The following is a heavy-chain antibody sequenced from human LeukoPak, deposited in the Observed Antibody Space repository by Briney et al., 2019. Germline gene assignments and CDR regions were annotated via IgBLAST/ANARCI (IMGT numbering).Heavy chain of an antibody. Sequence: GESLKISCKGSGYSFTAYWIGWVRQMPGKGLEWMGVVYPGDSDSDTKYSPPFQGQVTISADKSISTAYLQWNSLKASDTAIYYCARRDYYGSGSYWGAFDYWGQGTLVTVSS. D-gene: IGHD3-10*01. V-gene: IGHV5-51*01. J-gene: IGHJ4*02. CDR2: VYPGDSDSDT. CDR1: GYSFTAYW. CDR3: ARRDYYGSGSYWGAFDY.